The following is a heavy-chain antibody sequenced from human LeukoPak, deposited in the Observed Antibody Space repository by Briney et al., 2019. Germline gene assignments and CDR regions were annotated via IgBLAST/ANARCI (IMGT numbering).Heavy chain of an antibody. V-gene: IGHV1-69*01. Sequence: SVKVSCKASGGTFSSYAISWVRQAPGQGLEWTGGIIPIFGTANYAQKFQGRVTITADESTSTAYMELSSLRSEDTAVYYCARDRVVRGGGFDYWGQGTLVTVSS. CDR3: ARDRVVRGGGFDY. CDR1: GGTFSSYA. CDR2: IIPIFGTA. J-gene: IGHJ4*02. D-gene: IGHD3-10*01.